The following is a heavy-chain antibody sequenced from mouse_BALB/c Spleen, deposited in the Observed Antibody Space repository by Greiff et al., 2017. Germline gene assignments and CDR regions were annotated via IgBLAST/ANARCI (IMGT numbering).Heavy chain of an antibody. Sequence: QVQLKQPGAELVKPGASVKLSCKASGYTFTSYWMHWVKQRPGQGLEWIGEIDPSDSYTNYNQKFKGKATLTVDKSSSTAYMQLSSLTSEDSAVYYCASMITTEEGYWGQGTTLTVSS. V-gene: IGHV1-69*02. D-gene: IGHD2-4*01. CDR1: GYTFTSYW. J-gene: IGHJ2*01. CDR3: ASMITTEEGY. CDR2: IDPSDSYT.